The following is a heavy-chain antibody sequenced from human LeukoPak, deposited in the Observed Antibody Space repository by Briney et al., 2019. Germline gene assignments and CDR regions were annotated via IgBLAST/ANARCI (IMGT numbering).Heavy chain of an antibody. CDR2: IYYSGST. Sequence: PSETLSLACTVSGGSISSGGYYWSWIRQHPGKGLEWIGYIYYSGSTYYNPSLKSRVTISVDTSKNQFSLKLSSVTAADTAVYYCASRMDSSGYYSLTYYYYGMDVWGQGTTVTVSS. V-gene: IGHV4-31*03. D-gene: IGHD3-22*01. J-gene: IGHJ6*02. CDR1: GGSISSGGYY. CDR3: ASRMDSSGYYSLTYYYYGMDV.